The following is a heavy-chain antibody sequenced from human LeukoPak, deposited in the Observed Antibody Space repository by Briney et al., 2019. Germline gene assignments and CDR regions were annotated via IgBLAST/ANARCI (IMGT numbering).Heavy chain of an antibody. D-gene: IGHD3-22*01. CDR1: GGTFSSYA. V-gene: IGHV1-69*05. CDR3: ARDPYYYDSSGYYRD. CDR2: IIPIFGTA. Sequence: SVKVSCKASGGTFSSYAISWVRQAPGQGLEWMGRIIPIFGTANYAQKFQGRVTITTDGSTSTAYMELSSLRSEDTAVYYCARDPYYYDSSGYYRDWGQGTLVTVSS. J-gene: IGHJ4*02.